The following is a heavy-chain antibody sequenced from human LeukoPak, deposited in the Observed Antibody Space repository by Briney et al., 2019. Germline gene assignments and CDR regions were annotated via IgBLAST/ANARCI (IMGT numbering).Heavy chain of an antibody. V-gene: IGHV3-23*01. Sequence: PGGSLRLSCAASGFTFSSYAMSWVRQAPGKGLEWVSAISGSGGSTYYADSVKGRFTISRDNSKNTLYLQMNSLRAEDTAVYYCAKGSWDSSSWYGLDYFDYWGQGTLVTVSS. CDR1: GFTFSSYA. J-gene: IGHJ4*02. CDR2: ISGSGGST. CDR3: AKGSWDSSSWYGLDYFDY. D-gene: IGHD6-13*01.